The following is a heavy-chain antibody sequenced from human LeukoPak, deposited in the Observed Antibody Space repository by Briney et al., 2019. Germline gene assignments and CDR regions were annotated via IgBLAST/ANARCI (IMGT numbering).Heavy chain of an antibody. CDR3: ARANKLGNVALPFY. J-gene: IGHJ4*02. CDR1: GYTFTSYG. V-gene: IGHV1-46*01. Sequence: GASVKVSCKASGYTFTSYGISWVRQAPGQGLEWMGIINPSGGSTSYAQKFQGRVTMTRDTSTSTVYMELSSLRSEDTAVYYCARANKLGNVALPFYWGQGTLVTVSS. CDR2: INPSGGST. D-gene: IGHD7-27*01.